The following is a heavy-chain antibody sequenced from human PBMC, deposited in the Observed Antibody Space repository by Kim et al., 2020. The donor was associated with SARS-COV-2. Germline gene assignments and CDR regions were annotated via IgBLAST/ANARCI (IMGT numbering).Heavy chain of an antibody. V-gene: IGHV1-18*04. J-gene: IGHJ4*02. CDR2: ISAYNGNT. Sequence: PSVKVSCKASGYTFTSYGISWVRQAPGQGLEWMGWISAYNGNTNYAQKLQGRVTMTTDTSTSTAYMELRSLRSDDTAVYYCARTYYYGSGRPHFDYWGQGTLVTVSS. CDR3: ARTYYYGSGRPHFDY. CDR1: GYTFTSYG. D-gene: IGHD3-10*01.